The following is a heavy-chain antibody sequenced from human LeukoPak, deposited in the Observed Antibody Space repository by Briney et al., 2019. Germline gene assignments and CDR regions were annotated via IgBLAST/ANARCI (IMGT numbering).Heavy chain of an antibody. Sequence: GGSLRPSCAASGFTFVSYAMTWVRQAPGKGLEWVSAINGGGDTTYCADSVKGRFTISRDKSKNTMYLQMNSLRAEDTALYYCAKALDTYGYMRFDFWGQGTLVTVSS. J-gene: IGHJ4*02. D-gene: IGHD5-18*01. CDR2: INGGGDTT. CDR3: AKALDTYGYMRFDF. CDR1: GFTFVSYA. V-gene: IGHV3-23*01.